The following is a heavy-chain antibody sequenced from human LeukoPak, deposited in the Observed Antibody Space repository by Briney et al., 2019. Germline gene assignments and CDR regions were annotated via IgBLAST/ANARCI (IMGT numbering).Heavy chain of an antibody. J-gene: IGHJ4*02. V-gene: IGHV1-2*06. Sequence: ASVKVSCKASGYTFTGYYMHWVRQAPGQGLEWMGRIYPNSGGTNYAQKFQGRVTITRDTSISTAYMELSRLRSDDTAVYYCAREGGSYGSSDSSGYSLDYWGQGTLVTVSS. CDR2: IYPNSGGT. CDR1: GYTFTGYY. D-gene: IGHD3-22*01. CDR3: AREGGSYGSSDSSGYSLDY.